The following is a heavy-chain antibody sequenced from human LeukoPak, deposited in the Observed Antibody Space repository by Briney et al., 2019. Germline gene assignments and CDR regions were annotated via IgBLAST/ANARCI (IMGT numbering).Heavy chain of an antibody. CDR1: GYTFTDYY. J-gene: IGHJ4*02. Sequence: ASVKVSCKASGYTFTDYYMHWVRQAPGQGLEWMGWIIPNSGGTHYEQKFQGRVTMTRDTSIGTAYMELSRLRSDDTAVYYCTSGGYDSSGHYDYWGQGTLVTVSS. D-gene: IGHD3-22*01. CDR2: IIPNSGGT. V-gene: IGHV1-2*02. CDR3: TSGGYDSSGHYDY.